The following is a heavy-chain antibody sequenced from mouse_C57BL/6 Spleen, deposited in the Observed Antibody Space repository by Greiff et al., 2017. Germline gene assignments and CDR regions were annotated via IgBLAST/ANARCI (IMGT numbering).Heavy chain of an antibody. D-gene: IGHD2-4*01. CDR3: ARDHYDYPYAMDY. CDR1: GYTFTSYW. V-gene: IGHV1-53*01. J-gene: IGHJ4*01. CDR2: IYPSNGGT. Sequence: QVQLQQPGTELVKPGASVKLSCKASGYTFTSYWMHWVKQRPGQGLEWIGNIYPSNGGTNYNEKFKSKATLTVDKSSSTAYMQLSSLTSEDSAVYYCARDHYDYPYAMDYWGQGTSVTVSS.